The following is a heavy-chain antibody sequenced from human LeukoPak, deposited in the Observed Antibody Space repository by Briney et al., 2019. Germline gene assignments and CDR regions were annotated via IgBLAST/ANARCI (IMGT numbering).Heavy chain of an antibody. D-gene: IGHD6-6*01. V-gene: IGHV1-69*13. Sequence: VASVKVSWKASGGTFSSYAISWVRQAPGQGLEWMGGIIPIFGTANYAQKFQGRVTITADESTSTAYMELSSLRSEDTAVYYCARVWQLDPSSSSSYYYYYMDVWGKGTTVTVSS. CDR2: IIPIFGTA. J-gene: IGHJ6*03. CDR1: GGTFSSYA. CDR3: ARVWQLDPSSSSSYYYYYMDV.